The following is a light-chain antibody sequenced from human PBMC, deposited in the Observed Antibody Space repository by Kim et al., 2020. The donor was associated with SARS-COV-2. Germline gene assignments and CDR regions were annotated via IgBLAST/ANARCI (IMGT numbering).Light chain of an antibody. V-gene: IGLV1-44*01. CDR3: AAWDDSLKAFV. CDR1: KSNIGTNT. J-gene: IGLJ1*01. CDR2: SNT. Sequence: GQRVSISCSGSKSNIGTNTVTWYQQLPGTAPKLLFFSNTQRPSSVPDRFSGSKSGTSASLTISGLQSEDEADYYCAAWDDSLKAFVCGAGTKVTVL.